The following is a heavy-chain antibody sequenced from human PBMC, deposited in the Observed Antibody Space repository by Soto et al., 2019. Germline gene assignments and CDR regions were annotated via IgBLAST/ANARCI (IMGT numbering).Heavy chain of an antibody. V-gene: IGHV3-30*18. CDR1: GFTFSSYG. J-gene: IGHJ6*02. CDR3: AKGGPDMPLDYYYGMDV. CDR2: ISYDGSNK. D-gene: IGHD2-2*01. Sequence: QVQLVESGGGVVQPGRSLRLSCAASGFTFSSYGMHWVRQAPGKGLEWVAVISYDGSNKYYADSVKGRFTISRDNSKNXQYLQMNSLRAEDTAVYYCAKGGPDMPLDYYYGMDVWGQGTTVTVSS.